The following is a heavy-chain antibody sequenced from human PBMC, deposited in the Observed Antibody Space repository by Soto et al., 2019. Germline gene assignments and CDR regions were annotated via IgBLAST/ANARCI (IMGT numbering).Heavy chain of an antibody. CDR2: ISHDGSDK. CDR3: AKTLGGDSGGVFDY. J-gene: IGHJ4*02. Sequence: QVQLVDSGGGVVQPGRSLRLSCAASGFTFKHNGMHWVRQAPGKGLEWVALISHDGSDKYYADSVKGRFTISRDNFKNTLFLEMNGLRVEDTAVYFCAKTLGGDSGGVFDYWGRGTLVTVSS. V-gene: IGHV3-30*18. D-gene: IGHD2-21*02. CDR1: GFTFKHNG.